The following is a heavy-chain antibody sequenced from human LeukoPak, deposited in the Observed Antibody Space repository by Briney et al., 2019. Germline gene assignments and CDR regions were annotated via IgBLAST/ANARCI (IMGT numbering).Heavy chain of an antibody. J-gene: IGHJ4*02. CDR3: AKDVKWLRFGHFDY. V-gene: IGHV3-48*01. Sequence: PGGSLRLSCAASGFTFSSYSMNWVRQAPGKGLEWVSYISSSSSTIYYADSVKGRFTISRDNAKNSLYLQMNSLRAEDTAVYYCAKDVKWLRFGHFDYWGQGTLVTVSS. CDR2: ISSSSSTI. D-gene: IGHD5-12*01. CDR1: GFTFSSYS.